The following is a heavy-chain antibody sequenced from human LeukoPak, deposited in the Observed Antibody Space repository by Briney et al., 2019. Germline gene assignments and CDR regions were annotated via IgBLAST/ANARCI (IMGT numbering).Heavy chain of an antibody. CDR2: IYYSGST. D-gene: IGHD6-19*01. V-gene: IGHV4-59*08. J-gene: IGHJ6*02. Sequence: SETLSLTCTVSGGSISSYYWSWIRRPPGKGLEWIGYIYYSGSTNYNPSLKSRVTISVDTSKNQFSLKLSSVTAADTAVYYCARLPSFSGPRIKNYYYYGMDVWGQGTTVTVSS. CDR3: ARLPSFSGPRIKNYYYYGMDV. CDR1: GGSISSYY.